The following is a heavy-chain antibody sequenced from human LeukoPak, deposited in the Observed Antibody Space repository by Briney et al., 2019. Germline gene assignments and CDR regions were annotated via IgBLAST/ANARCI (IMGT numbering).Heavy chain of an antibody. J-gene: IGHJ6*02. D-gene: IGHD6-19*01. CDR2: ISGSGGST. CDR3: AKDHSSGWYSVYYYYGMDV. CDR1: GFTFSSYA. V-gene: IGHV3-23*01. Sequence: GGSLRLSCAASGFTFSSYAMSWVRQAPGKGLEWVSAISGSGGSTYYADSVKGRFTISRDNSKNTLYLQMNSLRAEDTAVYYCAKDHSSGWYSVYYYYGMDVWGQGTTVTVSS.